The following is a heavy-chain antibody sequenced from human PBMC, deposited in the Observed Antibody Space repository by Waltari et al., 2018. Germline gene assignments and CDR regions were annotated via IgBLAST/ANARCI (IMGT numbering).Heavy chain of an antibody. CDR2: IYHSGST. CDR3: ANLYRDGYPPPYYYYYYMDV. V-gene: IGHV4-38-2*02. J-gene: IGHJ6*03. D-gene: IGHD2-21*02. CDR1: GYSISSGYY. Sequence: QVQLQESGPGLVKPSETLSLTCTVSGYSISSGYYWGWIRQPPGKGLEWIGSIYHSGSTYSNPSLKSRVTISVDTSKNQFSLKLSSVTAADTAVYYCANLYRDGYPPPYYYYYYMDVWGKGTTVTVSS.